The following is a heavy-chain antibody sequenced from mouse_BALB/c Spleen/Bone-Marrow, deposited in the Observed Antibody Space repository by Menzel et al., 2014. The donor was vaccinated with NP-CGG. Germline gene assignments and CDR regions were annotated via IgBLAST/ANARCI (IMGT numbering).Heavy chain of an antibody. CDR1: GFTFSSLG. CDR2: ISSGSSTI. V-gene: IGHV5-17*02. J-gene: IGHJ4*01. Sequence: DVMLAESGGGLVQPGGSRKLSCAASGFTFSSLGMHWVRQAPEKGLEWVAYISSGSSTIYYADTVKGRFTISRDNPKNTLFLQMTSLRSEDTAMYYCARWGYYYAMDYWGQGTSVTVSS. CDR3: ARWGYYYAMDY.